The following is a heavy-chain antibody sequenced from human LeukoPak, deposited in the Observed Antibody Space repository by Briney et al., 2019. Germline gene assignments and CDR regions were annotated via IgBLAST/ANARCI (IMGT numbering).Heavy chain of an antibody. CDR2: IKQDGSEK. D-gene: IGHD2-15*01. Sequence: PGGSLRLSCAASGFTFSSYWMSWVRQAPGKGLEWVANIKQDGSEKYYVDSVKGRFTISRDNAKNSLHLQMNSLRAEDTAVYYCARDSGCSGGSCYPTLSYFDYWGQGTLVTVSS. V-gene: IGHV3-7*03. CDR3: ARDSGCSGGSCYPTLSYFDY. J-gene: IGHJ4*02. CDR1: GFTFSSYW.